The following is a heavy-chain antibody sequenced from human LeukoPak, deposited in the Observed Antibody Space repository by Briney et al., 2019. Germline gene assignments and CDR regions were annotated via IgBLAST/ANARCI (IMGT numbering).Heavy chain of an antibody. CDR3: ARDLAKWKAYYYDSSGQGH. CDR1: GYTFTGYY. V-gene: IGHV1-2*02. J-gene: IGHJ4*02. Sequence: GASVKVSCKASGYTFTGYYMHWVRQAPGQGLEWMGWINPNSGGTNYAQKFQGRVTMTRDTSISTAYMELSRLRSDDTAVYYCARDLAKWKAYYYDSSGQGHWGQGTLVTVSS. D-gene: IGHD3-22*01. CDR2: INPNSGGT.